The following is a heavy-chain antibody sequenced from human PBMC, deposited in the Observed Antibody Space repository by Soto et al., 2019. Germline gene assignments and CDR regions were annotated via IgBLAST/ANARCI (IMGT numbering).Heavy chain of an antibody. V-gene: IGHV4-31*03. D-gene: IGHD5-18*01. J-gene: IGHJ6*02. Sequence: SETLSLTCTVAGGSIRSGGYYWSWVRQNPRRGLEWIGNIYYSGNTYYNPSLKSRLTISVDTSKNQFSLNLSSVTAADTAVYYCARDRLMATAGTARHYFGLDVWGQGTTVTVSS. CDR1: GGSIRSGGYY. CDR2: IYYSGNT. CDR3: ARDRLMATAGTARHYFGLDV.